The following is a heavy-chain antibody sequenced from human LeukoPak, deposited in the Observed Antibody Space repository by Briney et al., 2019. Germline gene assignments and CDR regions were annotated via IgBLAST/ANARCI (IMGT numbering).Heavy chain of an antibody. Sequence: SETLSLTCTVSGGSLSSYYWSWIRQPPGKGLEWIGYIYYSGSTNYNPSLKSRVTISVDTSKNQFSLKLSSVTAADTAVYYCARALTKGDLDYWGQGTLVTVSS. V-gene: IGHV4-59*01. J-gene: IGHJ4*02. D-gene: IGHD3-16*01. CDR3: ARALTKGDLDY. CDR1: GGSLSSYY. CDR2: IYYSGST.